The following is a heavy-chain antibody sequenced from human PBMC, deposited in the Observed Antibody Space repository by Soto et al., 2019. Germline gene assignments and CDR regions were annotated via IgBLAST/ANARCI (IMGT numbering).Heavy chain of an antibody. V-gene: IGHV4-4*02. CDR3: ARVEGRFYYGMDV. Sequence: QVQLQESGPGLVKPSGTLSLTCAVSGGSISSSNCWSWVRQPPGKGLEWIGEIYHSGSANYNPSLKSRVTISVDKSKNQFSLKLSSVTGADTAVYYCARVEGRFYYGMDVWGQGTTVTVSS. J-gene: IGHJ6*02. CDR2: IYHSGSA. CDR1: GGSISSSNC.